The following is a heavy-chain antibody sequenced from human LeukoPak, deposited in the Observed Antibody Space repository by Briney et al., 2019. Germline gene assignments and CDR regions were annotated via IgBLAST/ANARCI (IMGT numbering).Heavy chain of an antibody. Sequence: ASVKVSCKASGYTFTSYGISWVRQAPGQGLEWMGWISAYNGDTNYAQKLQGRGTMTTDTSTGTASMELRSLRSDDPAVYYCARGEGGYDYVWGSYRYPPENPEVWGQGTLVTVSS. CDR2: ISAYNGDT. V-gene: IGHV1-18*01. CDR1: GYTFTSYG. D-gene: IGHD3-16*02. CDR3: ARGEGGYDYVWGSYRYPPENPEV. J-gene: IGHJ4*02.